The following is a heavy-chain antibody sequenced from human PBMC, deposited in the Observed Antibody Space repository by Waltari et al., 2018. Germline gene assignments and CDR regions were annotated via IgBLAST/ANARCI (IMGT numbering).Heavy chain of an antibody. Sequence: QVHLVQSGAEVKKPGSSVKVPCRASGYTFVAFSMHWVRLVPGQGLEWMGRIDPNIGDTTYPQKFQGRITMTRDTSISTAFMELSGLRSDDTAIYYCVKVAKGSHTYYSFDNWGQGTLVTVSS. J-gene: IGHJ4*02. CDR2: IDPNIGDT. V-gene: IGHV1-2*02. CDR3: VKVAKGSHTYYSFDN. D-gene: IGHD3-22*01. CDR1: GYTFVAFS.